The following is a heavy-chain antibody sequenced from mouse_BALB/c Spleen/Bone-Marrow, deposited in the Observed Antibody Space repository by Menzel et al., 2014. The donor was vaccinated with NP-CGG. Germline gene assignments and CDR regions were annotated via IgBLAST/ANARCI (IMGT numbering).Heavy chain of an antibody. CDR1: GYTFSSYV. CDR2: INPYNDGT. CDR3: ARHHRYAYYFDY. V-gene: IGHV1-14*01. Sequence: VQLQQPGPELVKPGASVKMSCKASGYTFSSYVMHWVKQKPGQGLEWIGYINPYNDGTKYSEKFKGKATLTVDTSSNTAYVDLSNLTFEDSAVYYCARHHRYAYYFDYWGQGTTLTVSS. J-gene: IGHJ2*01. D-gene: IGHD2-14*01.